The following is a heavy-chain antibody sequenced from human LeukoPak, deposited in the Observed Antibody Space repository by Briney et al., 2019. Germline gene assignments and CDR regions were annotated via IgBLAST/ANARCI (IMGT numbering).Heavy chain of an antibody. D-gene: IGHD6-25*01. J-gene: IGHJ1*01. CDR3: AKDGGYPEYFQH. CDR1: GFTFSSYG. CDR2: ISYDGSNK. V-gene: IGHV3-30*18. Sequence: PGGSLRLSCAASGFTFSSYGMHWVRQAPGKGLEWVEVISYDGSNKYYADSVKGRFTIPRDNSKNTLYLQMNSLRAEDTAVYYCAKDGGYPEYFQHWGQGTLVTVSS.